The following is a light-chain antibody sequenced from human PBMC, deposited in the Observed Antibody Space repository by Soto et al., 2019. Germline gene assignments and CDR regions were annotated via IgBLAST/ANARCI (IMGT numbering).Light chain of an antibody. CDR3: HQYANAPLT. J-gene: IGKJ4*01. Sequence: EIVLTQSPGTLSLSPGERATLSCRASQSVGNSYLAWYQQKPGQPPRLLIYHASIRATGTPDRFSGSGSGTDFTLTISRLEPEDFAVYYCHQYANAPLTFGGGTKVDIK. CDR2: HAS. V-gene: IGKV3-20*01. CDR1: QSVGNSY.